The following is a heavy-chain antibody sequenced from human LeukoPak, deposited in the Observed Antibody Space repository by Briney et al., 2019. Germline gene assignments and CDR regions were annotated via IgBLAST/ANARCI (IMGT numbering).Heavy chain of an antibody. Sequence: ASVKVSCKASGYTFTSYDINWVRQATGQGLEWMEWMNPNSGNTGYAQRFQGRVTMTRNTSISTAYMELSSLRSEDTAVYYCARGWYGYSGYDSSDYWGQGTLVTVSS. D-gene: IGHD5-12*01. V-gene: IGHV1-8*01. CDR3: ARGWYGYSGYDSSDY. CDR2: MNPNSGNT. J-gene: IGHJ4*02. CDR1: GYTFTSYD.